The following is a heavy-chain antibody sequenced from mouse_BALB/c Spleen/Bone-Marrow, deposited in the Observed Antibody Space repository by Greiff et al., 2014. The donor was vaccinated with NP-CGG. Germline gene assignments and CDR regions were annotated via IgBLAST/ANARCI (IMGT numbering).Heavy chain of an antibody. D-gene: IGHD2-2*01. CDR1: GYSFTSYW. CDR2: IYPGNSDT. Sequence: VHVKQSGTVLARPGASVKMSCKASGYSFTSYWMHWVKQRPGQGLEWIGAIYPGNSDTSYNQKFKGKAKLTAVTSASTAYMEHSSLTNEDSAVYYCTNGYDYYAMDYWGQGTSVTVSS. V-gene: IGHV1-5*01. J-gene: IGHJ4*01. CDR3: TNGYDYYAMDY.